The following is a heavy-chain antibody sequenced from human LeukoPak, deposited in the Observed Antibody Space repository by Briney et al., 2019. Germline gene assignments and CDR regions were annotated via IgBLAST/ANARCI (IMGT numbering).Heavy chain of an antibody. CDR1: GGSFSGYY. D-gene: IGHD1-1*01. V-gene: IGHV4-34*01. Sequence: PSETLSLTCAVYGGSFSGYYWSWIRQPPGKGLEWIGEINHSGSTNYNPSLKSRVTISVGTSKNQFSLKLSSVTAADTAVYYCARVGGTNYYYYGMDVWGQGTTVTVSS. J-gene: IGHJ6*02. CDR3: ARVGGTNYYYYGMDV. CDR2: INHSGST.